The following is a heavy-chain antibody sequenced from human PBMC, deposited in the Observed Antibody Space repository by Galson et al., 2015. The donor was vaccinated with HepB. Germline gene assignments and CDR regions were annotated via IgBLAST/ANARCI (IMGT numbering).Heavy chain of an antibody. CDR3: ARGGAMARSHYTESFDY. CDR2: INPYNGKS. Sequence: SVKVSCKASGYTFHTYIINWVRQAPEQGLEWMGWINPYNGKSNCPQKLQGRVSMTTDSSTSTAYMDLRGLRSGDTAVYYCARGGAMARSHYTESFDYWGQGALVTVSS. J-gene: IGHJ4*02. V-gene: IGHV1-18*04. D-gene: IGHD3-3*01. CDR1: GYTFHTYI.